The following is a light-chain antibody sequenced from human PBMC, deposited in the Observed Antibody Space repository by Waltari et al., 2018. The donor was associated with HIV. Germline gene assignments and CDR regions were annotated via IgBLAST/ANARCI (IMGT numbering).Light chain of an antibody. CDR2: WAS. V-gene: IGKV4-1*01. CDR3: QQYYGTPPT. Sequence: DIVMTQSPDSLAVSLGERATIHCKSSQSVLYSSNNKNYLAWYQQKPGQPPKLLIYWASTRESGVPDRFSGSGSGTDFTLTNSSLQAEDVAVYYCQQYYGTPPTFGQGTKVEIK. CDR1: QSVLYSSNNKNY. J-gene: IGKJ1*01.